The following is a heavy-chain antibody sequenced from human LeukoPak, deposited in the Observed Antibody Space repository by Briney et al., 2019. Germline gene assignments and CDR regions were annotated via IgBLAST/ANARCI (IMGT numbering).Heavy chain of an antibody. D-gene: IGHD1-26*01. J-gene: IGHJ4*02. CDR2: ISGSGYRT. CDR1: GFTFTSNA. CDR3: AKAQDQWELSIRHNFFDS. V-gene: IGHV3-23*01. Sequence: GGSLRLSCAASGFTFTSNAMSWVRQAPGKGLEWVSGISGSGYRTYYADSVKGRFSISRDRSKNTLYLQMNSLRAEDTAVYYCAKAQDQWELSIRHNFFDSWGQGTLVTVSS.